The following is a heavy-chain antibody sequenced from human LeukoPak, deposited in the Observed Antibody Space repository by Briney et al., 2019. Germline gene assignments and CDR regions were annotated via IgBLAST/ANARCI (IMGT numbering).Heavy chain of an antibody. J-gene: IGHJ4*02. CDR2: ISWNSGSI. V-gene: IGHV3-9*01. CDR1: GFTFSSYW. D-gene: IGHD4/OR15-4a*01. CDR3: AKVGGRLNDYYYFDY. Sequence: GGSLRLSCAASGFTFSSYWMHWVRHAPGKGLVWVSGISWNSGSIGYADSVKGRFTISRDNAKNSLYLQMNSLRAEDTALYYCAKVGGRLNDYYYFDYWGQGTLVTVSS.